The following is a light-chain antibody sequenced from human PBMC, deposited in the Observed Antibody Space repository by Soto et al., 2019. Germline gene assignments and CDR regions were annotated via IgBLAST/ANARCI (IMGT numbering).Light chain of an antibody. CDR2: EVS. CDR3: SSYTSSSTLV. J-gene: IGLJ2*01. V-gene: IGLV2-14*01. CDR1: SSDVGGYNY. Sequence: QSALTQPASVSGSPGQSITISCTGTSSDVGGYNYVSWYQQHPGKAPKLMIYEVSNRPSGVSNRFSGSMSGNTASLTISGLQAEDEADYYCSSYTSSSTLVFGGGTKVNVL.